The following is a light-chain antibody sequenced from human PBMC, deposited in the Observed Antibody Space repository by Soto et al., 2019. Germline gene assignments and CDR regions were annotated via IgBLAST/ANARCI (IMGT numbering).Light chain of an antibody. CDR3: QQYGSSPWT. CDR1: QTVSRSF. Sequence: EIVLTQSPGTLSLSPGERATLSCRASQTVSRSFLAWYQQQPGQAPRLLIYGASSRATGIPDRFSGSGSGTDFTLTISRLEPADFAVYYCQQYGSSPWTFGQGTKLEIK. CDR2: GAS. V-gene: IGKV3-20*01. J-gene: IGKJ1*01.